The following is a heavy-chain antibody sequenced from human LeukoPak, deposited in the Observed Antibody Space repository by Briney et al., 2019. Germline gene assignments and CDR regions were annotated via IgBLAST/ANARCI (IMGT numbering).Heavy chain of an antibody. Sequence: GGSLRLSCAGFGFTFRDFYMSWIRQAPGKGLEWVSLISGSGNSTYYADSVKGRFTISRDNSKNTLYLQMNSLRAEDTAVYYCAKVLVLVSANRYYFDYWGQGTLVTVSS. CDR1: GFTFRDFY. CDR2: ISGSGNST. D-gene: IGHD2-15*01. CDR3: AKVLVLVSANRYYFDY. J-gene: IGHJ4*02. V-gene: IGHV3-23*01.